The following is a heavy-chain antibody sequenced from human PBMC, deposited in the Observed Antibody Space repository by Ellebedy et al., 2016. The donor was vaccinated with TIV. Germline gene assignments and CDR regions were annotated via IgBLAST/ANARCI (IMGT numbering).Heavy chain of an antibody. V-gene: IGHV3-21*01. CDR3: ARGYGSYGMDV. J-gene: IGHJ6*02. CDR2: ISSSSSYI. Sequence: GGSLRLXXAASGFTFSSYSMNWVRPAPGKGLEWVSSISSSSSYIYYADSVKGRFTISRDNAKNSLYLQMNSLRAEDTAVYYCARGYGSYGMDVWGQGTTVTVSS. CDR1: GFTFSSYS. D-gene: IGHD5-18*01.